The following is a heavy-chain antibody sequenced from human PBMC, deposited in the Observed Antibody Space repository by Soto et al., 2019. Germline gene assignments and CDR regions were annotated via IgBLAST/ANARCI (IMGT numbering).Heavy chain of an antibody. CDR2: INWNDDE. Sequence: QITLKESGPTLVKPTQTLTLPCTFSGFSLNTRAVGLAWIRQAPGKALEWLALINWNDDERYSPSLKDRLTITKDTSKNHVVLTMTNIGPVDTATYYCAHRHDLGGFDIWGQGTAVTVSS. J-gene: IGHJ3*02. D-gene: IGHD2-15*01. CDR1: GFSLNTRAVG. CDR3: AHRHDLGGFDI. V-gene: IGHV2-5*01.